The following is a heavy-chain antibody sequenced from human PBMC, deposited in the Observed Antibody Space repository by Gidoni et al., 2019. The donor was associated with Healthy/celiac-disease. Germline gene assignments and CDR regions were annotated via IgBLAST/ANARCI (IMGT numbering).Heavy chain of an antibody. CDR2: ISGSGGST. V-gene: IGHV3-23*01. J-gene: IGHJ1*01. CDR3: AKEEGRLEGGLQH. CDR1: GSTFSSYA. Sequence: EVQLLESGGGLVQPGGSLRLSCGASGSTFSSYAMSWVSQAPGKGLEWVSAISGSGGSTYYADSVKGRFTISRDNSKNTLYLQMNSLRAEDTAVYYCAKEEGRLEGGLQHWGQGTLVTVSS. D-gene: IGHD1-1*01.